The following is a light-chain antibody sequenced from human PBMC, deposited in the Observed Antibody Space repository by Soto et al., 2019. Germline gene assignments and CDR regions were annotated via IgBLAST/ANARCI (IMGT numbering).Light chain of an antibody. Sequence: DIQMTRSPSSLSASVGDRVTITCRASQSIGSYLNWYQQAPGRAPKFLISAASSLQSGVPSRFSGSGSGTDFTLSISRLEPEDFAVYYCQQYGTSPRTFGQGTKVDIK. CDR3: QQYGTSPRT. CDR1: QSIGSY. V-gene: IGKV1-39*01. CDR2: AAS. J-gene: IGKJ1*01.